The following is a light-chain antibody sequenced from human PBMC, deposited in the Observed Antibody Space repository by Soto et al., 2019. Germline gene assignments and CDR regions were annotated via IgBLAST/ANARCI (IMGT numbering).Light chain of an antibody. V-gene: IGKV1-5*01. CDR1: QSIAAS. Sequence: DVQMTQSPSTLSASVGDSVTITCRASQSIAASLAWYQLKPGEAPKLLIYDVSNLESGVPSRFSGSGSGTEFSLTIRSLHPDDFATYYCQQYDYSRTFGQGIKVEIK. CDR2: DVS. J-gene: IGKJ1*01. CDR3: QQYDYSRT.